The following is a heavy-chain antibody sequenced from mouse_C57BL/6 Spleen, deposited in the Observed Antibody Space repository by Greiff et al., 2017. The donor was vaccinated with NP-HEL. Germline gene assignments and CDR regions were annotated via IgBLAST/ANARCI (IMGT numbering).Heavy chain of an antibody. V-gene: IGHV5-4*01. CDR2: ISDGGSYT. CDR3: ARDRNYGSSYLWYFDV. D-gene: IGHD1-1*01. CDR1: GFTFSSYA. J-gene: IGHJ1*03. Sequence: EVQLVESGGGLVKPGGSLKLSCAASGFTFSSYAMSWVRQTPEKRLEWVATISDGGSYTYYPDNVKGRFTISRDNAKNNLYLQMSHLKSEDTAMYYCARDRNYGSSYLWYFDVWGTGTTVTVSS.